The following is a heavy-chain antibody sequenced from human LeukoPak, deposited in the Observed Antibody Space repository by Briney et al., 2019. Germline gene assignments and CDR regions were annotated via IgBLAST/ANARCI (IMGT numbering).Heavy chain of an antibody. Sequence: SETLSLTCSVSGGSITNRFYYWAWVRQPPGEGLEWLGSIFYSGNTHYNPSLKSPVTISIDTSKNQFSLKVSSVTAADTAIYYCARDLSFDWFPYYFDYWGQGTLVTVSS. V-gene: IGHV4-39*07. CDR2: IFYSGNT. CDR1: GGSITNRFYY. J-gene: IGHJ4*02. D-gene: IGHD3-9*01. CDR3: ARDLSFDWFPYYFDY.